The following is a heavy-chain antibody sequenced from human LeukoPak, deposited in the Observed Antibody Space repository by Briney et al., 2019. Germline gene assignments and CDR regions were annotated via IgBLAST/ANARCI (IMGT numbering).Heavy chain of an antibody. D-gene: IGHD6-6*01. CDR3: ARQGYGRSSFFEH. CDR1: GGSISSYY. V-gene: IGHV4-39*01. CDR2: LFHSGTT. Sequence: SETLSLTCIVSGGSISSYYWGWIRQPPGKGLEWIGNLFHSGTTYYNPSLKSRVSISVDTSKNQFSLKLNSVTAADTAVYYCARQGYGRSSFFEHWGQGTLVTVSS. J-gene: IGHJ4*02.